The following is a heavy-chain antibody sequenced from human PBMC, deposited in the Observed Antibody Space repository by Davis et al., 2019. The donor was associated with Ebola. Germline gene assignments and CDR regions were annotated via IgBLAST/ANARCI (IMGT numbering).Heavy chain of an antibody. CDR2: VFPDDSEA. D-gene: IGHD6-19*01. CDR3: ARDGGTSDWYSD. Sequence: GESLKISCKGSGYSFSDYWIGWVRQMPGKGLEWLGIVFPDDSEAKYSPSFRGLITISADKSIRTAYLQWSSLKASDTAMYYCARDGGTSDWYSDWGQGTLVTVSS. J-gene: IGHJ4*02. CDR1: GYSFSDYW. V-gene: IGHV5-51*01.